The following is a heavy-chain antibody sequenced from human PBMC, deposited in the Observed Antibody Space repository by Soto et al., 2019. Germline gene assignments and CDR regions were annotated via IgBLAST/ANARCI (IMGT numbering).Heavy chain of an antibody. D-gene: IGHD3-22*01. CDR2: ISGSGGST. Sequence: GSLRLSCAASGFTFSSYAMSWVRQAPGKGLEWVSAISGSGGSTYYADSVKGRFTISRDNSKNTLYLQMNSLRAEDTAVYYCAKDLTPYYYDSSGYPLGMDVWGQGTTVTVSS. CDR1: GFTFSSYA. V-gene: IGHV3-23*01. J-gene: IGHJ6*02. CDR3: AKDLTPYYYDSSGYPLGMDV.